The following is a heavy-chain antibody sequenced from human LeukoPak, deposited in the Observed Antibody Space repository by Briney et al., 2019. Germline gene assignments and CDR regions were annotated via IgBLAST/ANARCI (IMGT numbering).Heavy chain of an antibody. CDR3: ARDRGTDGSDQLDP. Sequence: PSETLSLTCTVSGGSISSYCWIWIRQSAEKGLEWIGRIRSSGSTVYNPSLKSRVTISSDMSNNQFSLKMSSVTAADTAVYYCARDRGTDGSDQLDPWGQGIRVTVSS. D-gene: IGHD3-10*01. J-gene: IGHJ5*02. CDR2: IRSSGST. CDR1: GGSISSYC. V-gene: IGHV4-4*07.